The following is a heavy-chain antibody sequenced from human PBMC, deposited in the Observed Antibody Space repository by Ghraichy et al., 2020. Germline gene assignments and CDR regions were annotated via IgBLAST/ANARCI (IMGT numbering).Heavy chain of an antibody. J-gene: IGHJ4*02. D-gene: IGHD6-19*01. CDR3: ARPEGSGWYRFDY. V-gene: IGHV3-7*03. CDR1: GFTFSSYW. CDR2: IKEDGSRK. Sequence: GGSLRLSCAASGFTFSSYWMSWVRQAPGKGLEWVANIKEDGSRKYYVDSVKGRFTISRDNAEKSLYLQMNSLRAEDTAVYYCARPEGSGWYRFDYWGQGTLVTVSS.